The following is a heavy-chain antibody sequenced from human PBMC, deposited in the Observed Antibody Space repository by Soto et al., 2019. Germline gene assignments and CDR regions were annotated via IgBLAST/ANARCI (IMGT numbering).Heavy chain of an antibody. J-gene: IGHJ6*02. Sequence: EVQLVGSGGGLVKPGGSLRLSCAASGFTFSSYSMNWVRQAPGKGLEWVSSISSSSSYINYADSVKGRFTISRDNAKNSLYLQMNSLRAEDTAVYYCARYTSSWSGYYGMDVWGQGTTVTVSS. CDR1: GFTFSSYS. CDR2: ISSSSSYI. V-gene: IGHV3-21*01. CDR3: ARYTSSWSGYYGMDV. D-gene: IGHD6-13*01.